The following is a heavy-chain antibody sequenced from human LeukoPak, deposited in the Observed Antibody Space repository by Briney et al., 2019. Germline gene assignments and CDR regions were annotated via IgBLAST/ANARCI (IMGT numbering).Heavy chain of an antibody. CDR2: IIPIFGTA. CDR3: ARGGVLVPAAMVFFYYYYYMDV. D-gene: IGHD2-2*01. V-gene: IGHV1-69*06. Sequence: SVKVSCKASGYTFTGYYMHWVRQAPGQGLEWMGGIIPIFGTANYAQKFQGRVTITADKSTSTAYMELSSLRSEDTAVYYCARGGVLVPAAMVFFYYYYYMDVWGKGTTVTISS. J-gene: IGHJ6*03. CDR1: GYTFTGYY.